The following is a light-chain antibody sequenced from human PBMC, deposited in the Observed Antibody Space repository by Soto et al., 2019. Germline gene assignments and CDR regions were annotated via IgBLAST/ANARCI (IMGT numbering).Light chain of an antibody. V-gene: IGLV1-44*01. CDR1: SSNIGGNP. Sequence: QSVLTQPPSASGTPGQRVTISCSGSSSNIGGNPVNWYQQLPGTAPKLLIYNSNQRPSGVPDRFSGSKSGTSASLAISGLQSEDEADYYCAAWHDSLNGPVFGGGTKLTVL. CDR3: AAWHDSLNGPV. J-gene: IGLJ3*02. CDR2: NSN.